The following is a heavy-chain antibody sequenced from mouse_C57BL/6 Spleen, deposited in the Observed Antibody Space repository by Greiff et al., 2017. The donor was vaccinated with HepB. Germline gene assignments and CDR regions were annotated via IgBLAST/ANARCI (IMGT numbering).Heavy chain of an antibody. CDR3: GGGTIRAIRFDY. V-gene: IGHV1-81*01. D-gene: IGHD3-3*01. CDR2: IYPRSGNT. J-gene: IGHJ2*01. Sequence: LVESGAELARPGASVKLSCTASGYTFTSYGISWVKQRTGQGLEWIGEIYPRSGNTYYNEKFKGKATLTADKSSSTVYMELRSLTSEDSAVYFCGGGTIRAIRFDYWGQGTTLTVSS. CDR1: GYTFTSYG.